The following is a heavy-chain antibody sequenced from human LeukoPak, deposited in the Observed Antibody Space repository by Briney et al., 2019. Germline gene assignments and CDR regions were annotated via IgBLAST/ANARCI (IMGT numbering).Heavy chain of an antibody. Sequence: GASVKVSCKASGYIFTSYGISWVRQAPGQGLEWMGWISVHNRDTTYAQKLQGRVTLTTDTSTTTAYMELRSLRYDDTAVYYCARDYPVISAPGASDFWGQGTLVTVSS. CDR3: ARDYPVISAPGASDF. CDR1: GYIFTSYG. J-gene: IGHJ4*02. V-gene: IGHV1-18*01. D-gene: IGHD4-23*01. CDR2: ISVHNRDT.